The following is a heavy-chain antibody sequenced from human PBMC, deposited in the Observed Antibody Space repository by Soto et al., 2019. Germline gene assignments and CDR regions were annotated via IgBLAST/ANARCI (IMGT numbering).Heavy chain of an antibody. D-gene: IGHD3-9*01. CDR3: AKEGQYYDILTGYRSYYGMDV. J-gene: IGHJ6*02. V-gene: IGHV3-30*18. Sequence: GGSLRLGCAASGFTCSSDGMHCVLHALGKWLEGVAVISCDGSNKYYADSVKGRFTISSDNSKNTLYLQMNSLRAEDTAVYYCAKEGQYYDILTGYRSYYGMDVWGQGTTVTVSS. CDR1: GFTCSSDG. CDR2: ISCDGSNK.